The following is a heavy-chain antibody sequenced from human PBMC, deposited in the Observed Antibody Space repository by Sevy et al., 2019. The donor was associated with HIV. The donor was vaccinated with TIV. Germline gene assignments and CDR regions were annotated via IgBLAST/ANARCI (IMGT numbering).Heavy chain of an antibody. CDR3: ARDRWIGVAGRYYYYGLDV. CDR2: IKGDGSEK. J-gene: IGHJ6*02. CDR1: GFSFSNYW. Sequence: GGSLRLSCVASGFSFSNYWMNWVRQAPGKGLEWVAKIKGDGSEKDYVESEKGRFTISRDNAKNSLYLQMNNLRAEETAVYYCARDRWIGVAGRYYYYGLDVWGQGTTVTVSS. V-gene: IGHV3-7*01. D-gene: IGHD6-19*01.